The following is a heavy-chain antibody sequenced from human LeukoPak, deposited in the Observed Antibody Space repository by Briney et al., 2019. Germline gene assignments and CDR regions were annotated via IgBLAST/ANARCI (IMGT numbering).Heavy chain of an antibody. CDR1: GFTFSDYY. V-gene: IGHV3-11*04. D-gene: IGHD7-27*01. CDR3: AKERRGKTGVFDY. CDR2: ISLDGSSI. Sequence: GGSLRLSCAASGFTFSDYYMSWIRQAPGKGLEWVSYISLDGSSIYYADSVKGRFTISRDNSKNTLYLQMNSLRAEDTAVYYCAKERRGKTGVFDYWGQGTLVTVSS. J-gene: IGHJ4*02.